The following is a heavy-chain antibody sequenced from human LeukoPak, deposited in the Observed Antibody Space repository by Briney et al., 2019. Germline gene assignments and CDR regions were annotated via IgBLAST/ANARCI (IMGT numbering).Heavy chain of an antibody. J-gene: IGHJ4*02. CDR1: GYTFTSYG. Sequence: RASVKVSCKASGYTFTSYGISWVRQAPGQGLEWMGWISAYNGNTNYAQKLQGRVTMTTDTSTSTAYMELRSLRSDDTAVYYCARVDGSASTVRGVIRYFDYWGQGTLVTVSS. D-gene: IGHD3-10*01. CDR3: ARVDGSASTVRGVIRYFDY. V-gene: IGHV1-18*01. CDR2: ISAYNGNT.